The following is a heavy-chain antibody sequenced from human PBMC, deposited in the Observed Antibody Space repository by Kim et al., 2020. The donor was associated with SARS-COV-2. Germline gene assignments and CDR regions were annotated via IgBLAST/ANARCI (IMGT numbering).Heavy chain of an antibody. D-gene: IGHD5-12*01. J-gene: IGHJ6*02. CDR1: GYTFTSYG. Sequence: ASVKVSCKASGYTFTSYGISWVRQAPGQGLEWMGWISAYNGNTNYAQKLQGRVTMTTDTSTSTAYMELRSLRSDDTAVYYCAREEVATFVKYGMDVWGQGTTVTVSS. CDR2: ISAYNGNT. CDR3: AREEVATFVKYGMDV. V-gene: IGHV1-18*01.